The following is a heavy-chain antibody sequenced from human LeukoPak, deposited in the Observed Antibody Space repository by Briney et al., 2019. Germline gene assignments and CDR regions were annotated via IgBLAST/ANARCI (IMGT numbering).Heavy chain of an antibody. Sequence: GGSLRLSCAASGFTFSSYAMNWVRQVPGKGLEWVSSISGSGGNTYYADSVKSRFTISRDNSKNTLYLQMNSLRAEDTAVYYCARDLEGSGSFYRPSYDYWGQGTLVTVSS. V-gene: IGHV3-23*01. J-gene: IGHJ4*02. CDR2: ISGSGGNT. CDR1: GFTFSSYA. D-gene: IGHD3-10*01. CDR3: ARDLEGSGSFYRPSYDY.